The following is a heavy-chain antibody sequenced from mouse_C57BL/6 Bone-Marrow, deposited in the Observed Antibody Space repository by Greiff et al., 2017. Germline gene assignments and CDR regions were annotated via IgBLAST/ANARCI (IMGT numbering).Heavy chain of an antibody. Sequence: VQLKESGAELVRPGASVKLSCTASGFNIKDDYMHWVKQRPEQGLEWIGWIDPENGDTEYASKFQGKATITADTSSNTAYLQLSSLTSEYSAVYYCTTYDYDGAWFAYWGQGTLVTVSA. V-gene: IGHV14-4*01. J-gene: IGHJ3*01. CDR1: GFNIKDDY. CDR2: IDPENGDT. D-gene: IGHD2-4*01. CDR3: TTYDYDGAWFAY.